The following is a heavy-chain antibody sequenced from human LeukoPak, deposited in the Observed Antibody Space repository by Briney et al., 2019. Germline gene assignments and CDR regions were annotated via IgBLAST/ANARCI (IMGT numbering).Heavy chain of an antibody. CDR3: ARVRGSYRGGAFDI. D-gene: IGHD1-26*01. CDR2: INHSGST. V-gene: IGHV4-34*01. CDR1: GGSFSGYY. Sequence: PSETLSLTCAVYGGSFSGYYWSWIRQPPGKGLEWIGEINHSGSTNYNPSLKSRVTISVDTSKNQFSLKLSSVTAADTAVYYCARVRGSYRGGAFDIWSQGTMVTVSS. J-gene: IGHJ3*02.